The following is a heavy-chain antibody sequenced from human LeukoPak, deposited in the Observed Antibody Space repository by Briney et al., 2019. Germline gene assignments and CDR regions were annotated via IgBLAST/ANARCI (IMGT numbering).Heavy chain of an antibody. J-gene: IGHJ6*03. V-gene: IGHV4-39*07. CDR1: GGSFSSYIYP. Sequence: SETLSLTCTVSGGSFSSYIYPWGWIRQPPGKGLEWIGSISHGGTTYYNPSLKSRVTISIDTSKSQFSLKLNSVTAADTAVYYCAREVGNSYYYYYMDVWGRGTTVTVSS. D-gene: IGHD1-14*01. CDR3: AREVGNSYYYYYMDV. CDR2: ISHGGTT.